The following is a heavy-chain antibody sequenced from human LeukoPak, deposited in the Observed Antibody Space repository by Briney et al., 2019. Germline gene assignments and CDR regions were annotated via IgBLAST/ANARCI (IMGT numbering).Heavy chain of an antibody. Sequence: PGRSLRLSCAASGFTFSGYDMYWLRQAPGKGLEWVASISHDGSNKDYADSVKGRFTISRDNSKYTLDLQMRSLTTDDTAVYYCAKAYGSGSYYNLKFDYWGLGTLVTVSS. D-gene: IGHD3-10*01. J-gene: IGHJ4*02. CDR1: GFTFSGYD. CDR3: AKAYGSGSYYNLKFDY. CDR2: ISHDGSNK. V-gene: IGHV3-30*18.